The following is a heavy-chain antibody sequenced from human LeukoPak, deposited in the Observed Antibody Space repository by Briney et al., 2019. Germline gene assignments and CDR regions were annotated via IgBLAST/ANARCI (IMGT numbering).Heavy chain of an antibody. D-gene: IGHD1-26*01. J-gene: IGHJ4*02. CDR1: GYTLTELS. Sequence: ASVKVSCKVSGYTLTELSMHWVRQAPGKGLEWMGGFDPEDGETIYAQKFQGRVTMTEDTSTDTAYMELSSLRSEDTAVYYCATGKNWELLRVYFDYWGQGTLVTVSS. CDR3: ATGKNWELLRVYFDY. CDR2: FDPEDGET. V-gene: IGHV1-24*01.